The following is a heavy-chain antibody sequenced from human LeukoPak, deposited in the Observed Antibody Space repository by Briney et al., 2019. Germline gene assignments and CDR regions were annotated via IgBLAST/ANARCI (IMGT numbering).Heavy chain of an antibody. CDR2: ISGSGVIT. CDR1: GFTVSTYA. D-gene: IGHD4-17*01. Sequence: PGGSLRLSCAASGFTVSTYAMSWVRQAPWKGLEWVSVISGSGVITEYTDSVKGRFTISRDKSKNTLYLQMNSLRAEDTAVYYCAKQGTTVTTSLSDWGQGTLVTVSS. CDR3: AKQGTTVTTSLSD. J-gene: IGHJ4*02. V-gene: IGHV3-23*01.